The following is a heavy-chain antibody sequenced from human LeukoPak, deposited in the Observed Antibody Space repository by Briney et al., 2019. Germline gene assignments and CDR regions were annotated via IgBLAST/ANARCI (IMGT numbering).Heavy chain of an antibody. CDR2: ISYDGSNK. V-gene: IGHV3-30*18. D-gene: IGHD3-22*01. CDR3: AKDGPHTNYYDSSGSWFDP. CDR1: GFTFRSYG. Sequence: GGSLRLSCAVSGFTFRSYGMHWVRQAPGRGLEWVAVISYDGSNKYYADSVKGRFTISRDNSKNTLYLQMNSLRAEDTAVYYCAKDGPHTNYYDSSGSWFDPWGQGTLVTVSS. J-gene: IGHJ5*02.